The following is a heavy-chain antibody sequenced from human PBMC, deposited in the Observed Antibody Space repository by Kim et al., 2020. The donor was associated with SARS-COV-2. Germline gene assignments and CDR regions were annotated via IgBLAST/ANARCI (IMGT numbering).Heavy chain of an antibody. CDR3: ARDSLKNPVPLGYYYSYGMDV. Sequence: SETLSLTCTVSGGSISSGGYYWSWIRQHPGKGLEWIGYIYYSGSTYYNPSLKRRVTISVDTSKNQFSLKLSSVTAADTAVYYCARDSLKNPVPLGYYYSYGMDVWGRGTTVPVSS. CDR1: GGSISSGGYY. J-gene: IGHJ6*02. CDR2: IYYSGST. V-gene: IGHV4-31*03.